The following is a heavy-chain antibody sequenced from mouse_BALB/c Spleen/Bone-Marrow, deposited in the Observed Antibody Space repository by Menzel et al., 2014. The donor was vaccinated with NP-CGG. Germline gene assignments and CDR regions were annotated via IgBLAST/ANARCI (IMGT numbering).Heavy chain of an antibody. J-gene: IGHJ1*01. CDR3: SRLRMITTYFDV. D-gene: IGHD2-4*01. CDR1: GFTFSTYA. Sequence: EVMLVESGGGLAKPGGSQQLSCAASGFTFSTYAMSWVRQTPEKRLEWVATISSSGSYTYYPDSVKGRFTISRDNAKNTLYLQMSSLRSEDTAMFYCSRLRMITTYFDVWGAGTTVTVSS. CDR2: ISSSGSYT. V-gene: IGHV5-9-1*01.